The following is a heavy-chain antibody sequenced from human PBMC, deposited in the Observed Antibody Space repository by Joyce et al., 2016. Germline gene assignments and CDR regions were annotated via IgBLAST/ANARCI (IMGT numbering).Heavy chain of an antibody. CDR3: ARNKYGTGDFDF. Sequence: QVQLVQSGAEVKKPGASVKVSCKASGYTFTNFAINWVRQAPGQGLEWLGWMTPNRGNTGYAQNFQSRVTMTRDTSISTAYMELSSLRSEDTAVYFCARNKYGTGDFDFWGQGSPVTVSS. J-gene: IGHJ4*02. CDR1: GYTFTNFA. CDR2: MTPNRGNT. D-gene: IGHD7-27*01. V-gene: IGHV1-8*01.